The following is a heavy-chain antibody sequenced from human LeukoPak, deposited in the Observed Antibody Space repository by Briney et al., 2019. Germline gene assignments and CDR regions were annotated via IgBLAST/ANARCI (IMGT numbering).Heavy chain of an antibody. CDR3: ARKEWVPYYFDY. CDR2: ISHSGTT. V-gene: IGHV4-59*01. J-gene: IGHJ4*02. D-gene: IGHD3-3*01. CDR1: GDSISNYY. Sequence: SETLSLTCTVSGDSISNYYWNWIRQPPGKGLEWIGHISHSGTTNYNPSLKSRVTISVDTSKNQFSLKLTSVTAADTAVYYCARKEWVPYYFDYWGQGTLVTVSS.